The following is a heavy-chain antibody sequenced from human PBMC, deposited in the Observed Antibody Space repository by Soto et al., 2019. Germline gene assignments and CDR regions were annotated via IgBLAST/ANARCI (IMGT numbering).Heavy chain of an antibody. CDR2: INPNSGGT. V-gene: IGHV1-2*02. J-gene: IGHJ6*02. CDR1: GYTFTGYY. Sequence: ASVKVSCKASGYTFTGYYMHWARQAPGQGLEWMGWINPNSGGTNYAQKFQGRVTMTRDTSISTAYMELSRLRSDDTAVYYCATFGDPLYYYYGMDVWGQGTTVTVSS. D-gene: IGHD4-17*01. CDR3: ATFGDPLYYYYGMDV.